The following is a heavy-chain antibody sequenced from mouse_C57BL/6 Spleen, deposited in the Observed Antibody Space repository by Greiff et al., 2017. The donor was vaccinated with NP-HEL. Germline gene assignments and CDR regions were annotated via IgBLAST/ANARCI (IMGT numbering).Heavy chain of an antibody. CDR2: IHPSDSDT. J-gene: IGHJ3*01. D-gene: IGHD1-1*01. V-gene: IGHV1-74*01. Sequence: QVQLKQPGAELVKPGASVKVSCKASGYTFTSYWMHWVKQRPGQGLEWIGRIHPSDSDTNYNQKFKGKATLTVDKSSSTAYMQLSSLTSEDSAVYYCAIDYGSSYVRTWFAYWGQGTLVTVSA. CDR1: GYTFTSYW. CDR3: AIDYGSSYVRTWFAY.